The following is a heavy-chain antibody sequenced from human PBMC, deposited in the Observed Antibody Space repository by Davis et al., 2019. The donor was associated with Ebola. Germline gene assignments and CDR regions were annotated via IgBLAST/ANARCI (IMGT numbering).Heavy chain of an antibody. D-gene: IGHD5-18*01. J-gene: IGHJ4*02. V-gene: IGHV3-9*01. CDR3: AKDKRGYSYGLLDY. CDR2: ISWNSGSI. Sequence: PGGSLRLSCAASGFTFDDYAMHWVRQAPGKGLEWVSGISWNSGSIGYADSVKGRFTISRDNAKNSLYLQMNSLRAEDTALYYCAKDKRGYSYGLLDYWGQGTLVTVSS. CDR1: GFTFDDYA.